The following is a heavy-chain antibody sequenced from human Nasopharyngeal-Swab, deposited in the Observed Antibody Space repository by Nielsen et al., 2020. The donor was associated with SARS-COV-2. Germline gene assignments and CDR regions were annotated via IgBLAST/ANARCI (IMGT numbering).Heavy chain of an antibody. Sequence: SETLSLTCTVSGGPISSDIYYWSWIRQPAGKGLEWIGRISFSGSTNSSPSPKSRATLPVDTSKNQFSLMLSSVTAADTAVYYCARAGIATPGSSWFDPWGQGALVTVSS. J-gene: IGHJ5*02. CDR1: GGPISSDIYY. CDR2: ISFSGST. V-gene: IGHV4-61*02. D-gene: IGHD6-13*01. CDR3: ARAGIATPGSSWFDP.